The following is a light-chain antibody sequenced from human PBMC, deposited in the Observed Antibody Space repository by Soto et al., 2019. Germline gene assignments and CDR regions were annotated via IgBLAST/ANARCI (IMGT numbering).Light chain of an antibody. CDR1: QSVSSN. CDR2: GAS. V-gene: IGKV3-20*01. J-gene: IGKJ1*01. CDR3: QQYGSSGT. Sequence: ETVMTQSPATLPVSQAHRPPLYGRANQSVSSNLAWYQQKPGQAPRLLIYGASNRATGIPDRFSGSGSGTDFTLTISRLEPEDFAVYYCQQYGSSGTFGQGTKVDIK.